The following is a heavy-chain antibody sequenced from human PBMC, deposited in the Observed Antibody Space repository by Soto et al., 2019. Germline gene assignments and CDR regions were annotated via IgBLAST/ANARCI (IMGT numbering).Heavy chain of an antibody. CDR3: AKGDSSGWYRGTGRAEYFQH. CDR2: ITGNGAGT. Sequence: EVQLLESGGGLEQPGGSLRLSCVASGFTFSSFPMTWVRQAPGKGLEWVADITGNGAGTYYTDSLEGRFTISRDNFKNTLYLQIHSLRVEDTAVYFCAKGDSSGWYRGTGRAEYFQHWGPGTQVTVSS. CDR1: GFTFSSFP. J-gene: IGHJ1*01. V-gene: IGHV3-23*01. D-gene: IGHD6-19*01.